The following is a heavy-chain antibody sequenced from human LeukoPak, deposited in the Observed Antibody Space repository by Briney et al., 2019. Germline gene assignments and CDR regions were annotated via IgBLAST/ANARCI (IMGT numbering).Heavy chain of an antibody. J-gene: IGHJ6*02. D-gene: IGHD3-10*01. V-gene: IGHV3-30*03. CDR1: GFTFSTYG. CDR3: RAHYSGSGSYYYYYGMDV. Sequence: GGSLRLSCAASGFTFSTYGMHWVRQAPGKGLEWVAVISYDGRNKYYADSVKGRFTISRDNSKNTLYLQMNSLRAEDTAVYYCRAHYSGSGSYYYYYGMDVWGRGTTVTVSS. CDR2: ISYDGRNK.